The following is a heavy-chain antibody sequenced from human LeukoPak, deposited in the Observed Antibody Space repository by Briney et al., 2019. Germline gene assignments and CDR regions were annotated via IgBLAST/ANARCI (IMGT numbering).Heavy chain of an antibody. V-gene: IGHV3-23*01. CDR1: GFSFSSNN. D-gene: IGHD6-13*01. Sequence: GETLTLSCAVSGFSFSSNNKWRGRREPPGKRVWGSAISGSGGSTYYTDSVKGRFTISRDNSKNTLYLQMNSLSAEDTAVYYCAKVVRMAAAGDYWGQGTLVTVSS. CDR3: AKVVRMAAAGDY. J-gene: IGHJ4*02. CDR2: ISGSGGST.